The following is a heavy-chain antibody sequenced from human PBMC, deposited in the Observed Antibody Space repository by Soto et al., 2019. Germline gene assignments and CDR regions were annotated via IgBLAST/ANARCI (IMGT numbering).Heavy chain of an antibody. D-gene: IGHD3-3*01. CDR3: TTESQVLRFLEWIPSYYYYMDV. V-gene: IGHV3-15*01. CDR1: GFTFSNAW. Sequence: GSLRLSCAASGFTFSNAWMSWVRQAPGKGLEWVGRIKSKTDGGTTDYAAPVKGRFTISRDDSKNTLYLQMNSLKTEDTAVYYCTTESQVLRFLEWIPSYYYYMDVWGKGTTVTVSS. J-gene: IGHJ6*03. CDR2: IKSKTDGGTT.